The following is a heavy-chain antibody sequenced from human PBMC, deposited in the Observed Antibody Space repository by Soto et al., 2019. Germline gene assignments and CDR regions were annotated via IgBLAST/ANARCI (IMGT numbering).Heavy chain of an antibody. CDR2: FDPEDGET. J-gene: IGHJ5*02. Sequence: VASVKASCKVSGYTLTELSMHWVRQAPGKGLEWMGGFDPEDGETIYAQKFQGRVTMTEDTSTDTAYMELSSLRSEDTAVYYCATLSNDFWSGPNNWFDPWGQGTLVTVSS. CDR3: ATLSNDFWSGPNNWFDP. D-gene: IGHD3-3*01. CDR1: GYTLTELS. V-gene: IGHV1-24*01.